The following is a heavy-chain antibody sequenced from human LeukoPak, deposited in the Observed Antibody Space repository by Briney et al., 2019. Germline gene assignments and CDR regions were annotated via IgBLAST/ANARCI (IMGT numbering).Heavy chain of an antibody. J-gene: IGHJ4*02. CDR3: AKSIAVAGTLGD. V-gene: IGHV3-9*01. CDR2: ISWNSGSI. CDR1: GFTFDDYA. Sequence: HAGRSLRLSRAASGFTFDDYAMHWVRQAPGKGLEWVSGISWNSGSIGYADPVKGRFTISRDNAKNSLYLQMNSLRAEDTALYYCAKSIAVAGTLGDWGQGTLVTVSS. D-gene: IGHD6-19*01.